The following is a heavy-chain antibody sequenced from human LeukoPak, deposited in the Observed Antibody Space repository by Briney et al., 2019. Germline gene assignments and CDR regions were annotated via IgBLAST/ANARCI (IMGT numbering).Heavy chain of an antibody. Sequence: PSETLSLTCTVSGGFISGSYWSWIRQPPEKGLEWIGFIHSSGGTDYSPSLKSRVIIAVDTSKNRFSLKLTSVTAADTAVYYCAREDAGWFDPWGQGTLVTVSS. CDR3: AREDAGWFDP. CDR2: IHSSGGT. J-gene: IGHJ5*02. V-gene: IGHV4-59*01. CDR1: GGFISGSY.